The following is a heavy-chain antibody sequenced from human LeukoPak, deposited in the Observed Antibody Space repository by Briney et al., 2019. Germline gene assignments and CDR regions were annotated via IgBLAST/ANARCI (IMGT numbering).Heavy chain of an antibody. CDR3: AKQSYARSLGE. CDR2: TNSGGTST. Sequence: GGSLRLSCATSGFPFSDFSMSWVRQAPGKGPEWISTTNSGGTSTYYAESVKGRFTISRDNSKSTLYLQMSSLRVEDTAVYYCAKQSYARSLGEGGPGTLVSVSS. D-gene: IGHD2-8*01. V-gene: IGHV3-23*01. CDR1: GFPFSDFS. J-gene: IGHJ4*02.